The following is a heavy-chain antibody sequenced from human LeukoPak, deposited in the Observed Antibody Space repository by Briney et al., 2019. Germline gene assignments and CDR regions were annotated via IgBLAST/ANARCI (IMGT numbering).Heavy chain of an antibody. D-gene: IGHD3-10*01. J-gene: IGHJ6*02. V-gene: IGHV4-30-4*01. CDR1: GGSISSGDYY. CDR2: IYYSGST. Sequence: PSETLSLTCTVSGGSISSGDYYWSWIRQPPGKGLEWIGYIYYSGSTYYNPSLKSRVTISVDTSKNQFSLKLSSVTAADTAVYYCARNHMVLGVIKVYYYGMDVWGQGTTVTVSS. CDR3: ARNHMVLGVIKVYYYGMDV.